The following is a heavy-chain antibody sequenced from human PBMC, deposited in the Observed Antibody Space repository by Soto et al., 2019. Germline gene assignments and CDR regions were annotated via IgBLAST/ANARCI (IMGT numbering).Heavy chain of an antibody. J-gene: IGHJ4*02. CDR2: IVNSGGRT. CDR3: AIEYNWNDLIFDY. D-gene: IGHD1-20*01. CDR1: GFTVSSYG. V-gene: IGHV3-23*01. Sequence: GGSLRLSCAASGFTVSSYGMSWVRQAPGKGLEWVSAIVNSGGRTYYADSVKGRFTISRDNSKSTLYLQMNSLRAEDTAVYYCAIEYNWNDLIFDYRGQGTPVTVSS.